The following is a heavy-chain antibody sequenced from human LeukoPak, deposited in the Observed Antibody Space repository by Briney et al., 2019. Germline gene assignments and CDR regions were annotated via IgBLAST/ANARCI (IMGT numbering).Heavy chain of an antibody. CDR1: GYTFTSYW. CDR3: ARGGTGYYLDY. CDR2: IDPRDSYT. J-gene: IGHJ4*02. V-gene: IGHV5-10-1*01. D-gene: IGHD1-7*01. Sequence: GESLRISCKGSGYTFTSYWISWVRQMPGKGLEWMGRIDPRDSYTKYSPSFEGHVTISVDKSISTAYLQWSSLKASDTAMYYCARGGTGYYLDYWGQGALVTVSS.